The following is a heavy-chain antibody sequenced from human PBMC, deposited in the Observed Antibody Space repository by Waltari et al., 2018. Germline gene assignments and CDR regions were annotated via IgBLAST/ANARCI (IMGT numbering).Heavy chain of an antibody. Sequence: QVQLQESGPGLVKPSEPLSLTCTVSGGSISSYYWSWLRQPPGKGLEWIGYIYYSGSTNYNPSLKSRVTISVDTSKNQFSLKLSSVTAADTAVYYCARSSYSSGWGFYWGQGTLVIVSS. D-gene: IGHD6-19*01. CDR1: GGSISSYY. J-gene: IGHJ4*02. V-gene: IGHV4-59*01. CDR2: IYYSGST. CDR3: ARSSYSSGWGFY.